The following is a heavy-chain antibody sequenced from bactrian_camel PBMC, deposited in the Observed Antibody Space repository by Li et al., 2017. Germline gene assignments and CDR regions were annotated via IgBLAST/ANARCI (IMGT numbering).Heavy chain of an antibody. CDR3: ATTRVGDYSAYKY. CDR1: DDIMAGDC. D-gene: IGHD4*01. J-gene: IGHJ4*01. Sequence: QLVESGGGSVQAGGSRTLSCKVTDDIMAGDCMGWFRQAPGKEREGVARIRTGGDGGTTYADSVKGRFTISRDNAENTVYLQMNSLKSEDTALYYCATTRVGDYSAYKYWGQGTQVTVS. V-gene: IGHV3S63*01. CDR2: IRTGGDGGT.